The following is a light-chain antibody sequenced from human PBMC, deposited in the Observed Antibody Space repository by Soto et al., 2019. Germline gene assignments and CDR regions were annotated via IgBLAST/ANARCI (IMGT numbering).Light chain of an antibody. CDR2: AAS. CDR3: QQSYSTPLA. Sequence: DIQMTQSPSTLSASVGDRVTITCRASQSISTYLNWYQHKPGKAPTLLIYAASTLQSGVPSRFSGSGYGTDFTLTTSGLQPEDFATYYCQQSYSTPLAYGGGTKVDIK. J-gene: IGKJ4*01. V-gene: IGKV1-39*01. CDR1: QSISTY.